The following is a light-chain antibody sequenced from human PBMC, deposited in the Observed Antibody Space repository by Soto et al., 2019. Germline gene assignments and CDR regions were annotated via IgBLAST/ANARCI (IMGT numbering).Light chain of an antibody. CDR2: DVT. CDR3: SSYRSSSPVYV. J-gene: IGLJ1*01. CDR1: SSDVGGYNY. V-gene: IGLV2-14*03. Sequence: QLVLTQPASVSGTPGQSITLSCTGTSSDVGGYNYVSWYQQHPGKAPKLLIYDVTNRPSGVSNRFSGSKSGNTASLTISGLQAEDEADYYCSSYRSSSPVYVFGPGTKLTV.